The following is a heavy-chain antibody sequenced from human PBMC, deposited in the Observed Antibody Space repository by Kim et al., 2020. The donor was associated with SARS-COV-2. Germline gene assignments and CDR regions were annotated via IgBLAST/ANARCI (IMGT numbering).Heavy chain of an antibody. CDR3: ASDVGFRSN. Sequence: GGSLRLSCAASGFTFSNSWMHWVRQTPEKGLVWVSHIGPDGTTVNYADFVKGRFTISRDNARNALYLQMSSLRAEDTALYYCASDVGFRSNWGQGTLVTVSS. V-gene: IGHV3-74*01. CDR2: IGPDGTTV. J-gene: IGHJ4*02. CDR1: GFTFSNSW.